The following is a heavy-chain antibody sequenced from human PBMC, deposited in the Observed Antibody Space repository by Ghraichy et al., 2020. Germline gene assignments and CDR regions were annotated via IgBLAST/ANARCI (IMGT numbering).Heavy chain of an antibody. J-gene: IGHJ4*02. CDR2: ISHDGSNQ. CDR3: AKEDYYGSGSYLGY. CDR1: GFTFSSYG. Sequence: GGTLRLSCAASGFTFSSYGMHWVRQAPGKGLEWVAVISHDGSNQYYADSVKGRFTISRDNSKNSLHLQMDSLRGEDTAVYYCAKEDYYGSGSYLGYWGQGTLVTVSS. V-gene: IGHV3-30*18. D-gene: IGHD3-10*01.